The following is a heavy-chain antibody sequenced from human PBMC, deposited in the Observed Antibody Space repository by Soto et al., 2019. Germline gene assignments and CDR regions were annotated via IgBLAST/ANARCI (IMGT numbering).Heavy chain of an antibody. CDR1: GGTFSSYT. CDR3: ARDPSTPTRYCTNGGCGEFDP. J-gene: IGHJ5*02. CDR2: IIPILGIA. D-gene: IGHD2-8*01. V-gene: IGHV1-69*08. Sequence: QVQLVQSGAEVKKPGSSVKVSCKASGGTFSSYTISWVRQAPGQGLEWMGRIIPILGIANYPQKFQGRVTITADKATSRAYMELSSLGSEDTAVYYCARDPSTPTRYCTNGGCGEFDPWGQGTLVTVSS.